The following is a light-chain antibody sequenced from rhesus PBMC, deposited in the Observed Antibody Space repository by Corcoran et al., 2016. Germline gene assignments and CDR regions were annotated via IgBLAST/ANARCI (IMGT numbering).Light chain of an antibody. CDR1: QSVGSS. Sequence: ETVMMQSPATLSLSPGERATLSCRASQSVGSSLAWYQQKPGQAPSLLIYYASSRATGIPDRFRGTGSGTEFTLTISSREPEDVGVYYCQKFNDWPYSFGQGTKVDIK. CDR2: YAS. J-gene: IGKJ2*01. CDR3: QKFNDWPYS. V-gene: IGKV3S9*01.